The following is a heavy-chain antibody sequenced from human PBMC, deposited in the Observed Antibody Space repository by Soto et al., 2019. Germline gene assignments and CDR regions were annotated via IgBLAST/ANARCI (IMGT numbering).Heavy chain of an antibody. CDR3: ARRTGVVLMVYALAY. J-gene: IGHJ4*02. V-gene: IGHV1-8*02. CDR1: GYTFTSYY. CDR2: MNPNSGNT. Sequence: ASVKVSCKASGYTFTSYYMHWVRQAPGQGLEWMGWMNPNSGNTGYAQKFQGRVTMTRNTSISTAYMELSSLRSEDTAVYYCARRTGVVLMVYALAYWGQGTLVTVSS. D-gene: IGHD2-8*01.